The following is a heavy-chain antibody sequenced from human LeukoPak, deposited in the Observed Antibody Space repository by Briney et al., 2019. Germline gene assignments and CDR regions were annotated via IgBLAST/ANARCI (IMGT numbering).Heavy chain of an antibody. CDR2: FDPEDGET. D-gene: IGHD2-2*01. Sequence: ASVKVSCKVSGYTLTELSMHWVRQAPGKGLEWMGGFDPEDGETIYAQKFQGRVTMTEDTSTDTAYMELSSLRSEDTAVYYCARDGSTSSQEDYYYYMDVWGKGTTVTVSS. CDR1: GYTLTELS. J-gene: IGHJ6*03. CDR3: ARDGSTSSQEDYYYYMDV. V-gene: IGHV1-24*01.